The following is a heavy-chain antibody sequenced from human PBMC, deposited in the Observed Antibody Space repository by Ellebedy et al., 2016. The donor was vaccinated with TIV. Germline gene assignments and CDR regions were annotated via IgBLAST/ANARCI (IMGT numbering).Heavy chain of an antibody. J-gene: IGHJ1*01. CDR1: GGTFSSYA. CDR2: IIPIFGTA. Sequence: SVKVSXXASGGTFSSYAISWVRQAPGQGLEWMGGIIPIFGTANYAQKFQGRVTITADKSTSTAYMELSSLRSEDTAVYYCARGAVAGTGIEYFQHWGQGTLVTVSS. CDR3: ARGAVAGTGIEYFQH. V-gene: IGHV1-69*06. D-gene: IGHD6-19*01.